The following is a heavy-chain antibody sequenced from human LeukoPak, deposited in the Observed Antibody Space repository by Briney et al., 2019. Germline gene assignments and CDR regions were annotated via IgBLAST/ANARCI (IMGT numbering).Heavy chain of an antibody. CDR3: AKSQDYGSGSYSVLYFDY. J-gene: IGHJ4*02. CDR2: ISGSGGST. Sequence: QPAGYLRLYCAASGFTFSSYAMRWVRHAPGKGLEWVSTISGSGGSTYYADSVKGRFTISRDNSKNTLYPQMNSLRAEDTAVYYCAKSQDYGSGSYSVLYFDYWGQGTLVTVSS. D-gene: IGHD3-10*01. V-gene: IGHV3-23*01. CDR1: GFTFSSYA.